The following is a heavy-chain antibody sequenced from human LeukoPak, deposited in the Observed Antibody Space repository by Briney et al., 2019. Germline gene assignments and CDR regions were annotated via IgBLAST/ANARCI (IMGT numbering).Heavy chain of an antibody. J-gene: IGHJ6*03. D-gene: IGHD2-2*01. V-gene: IGHV3-11*04. CDR3: ARFGPAATEFTQYYYYYMDV. CDR1: GFTFSDYY. Sequence: GGSLRLSCAASGFTFSDYYMSWIRQAPGKGLEWVSYISSSGSTIYYADSVKGRFTISRDNAKNSLYLQMNSLGAEDTAVYYCARFGPAATEFTQYYYYYMDVWGKGTTVTVSS. CDR2: ISSSGSTI.